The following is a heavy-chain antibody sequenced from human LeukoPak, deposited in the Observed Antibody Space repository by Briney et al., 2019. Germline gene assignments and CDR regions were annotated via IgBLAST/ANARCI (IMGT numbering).Heavy chain of an antibody. CDR2: MNPNSGNT. J-gene: IGHJ4*02. Sequence: EASVKVSCKASGYTFTSYDINWVRQATGQGLEWMGWMNPNSGNTGYAQKFQGRVTMTRNTSISTAYMELSSLRSEDTAVYYCARFLKYCGGDCSNPSDYWGQGTLVTVSS. CDR3: ARFLKYCGGDCSNPSDY. V-gene: IGHV1-8*01. CDR1: GYTFTSYD. D-gene: IGHD2-21*02.